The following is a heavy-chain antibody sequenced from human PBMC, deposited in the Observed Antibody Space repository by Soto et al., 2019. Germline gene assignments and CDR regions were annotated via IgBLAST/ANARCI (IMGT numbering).Heavy chain of an antibody. CDR3: ARWRSWYPVDY. J-gene: IGHJ4*02. V-gene: IGHV4-34*01. D-gene: IGHD6-13*01. CDR2: INHSGST. Sequence: QVQLQQWGAGLLKPSETLSLTCAVYGGSFSGYYWSWIRQPPGKGLEWIGEINHSGSTNYNPSLKSRVTISVDTSKNQFSLKLSSVTAADTAVYYGARWRSWYPVDYWGQGTLVTVSS. CDR1: GGSFSGYY.